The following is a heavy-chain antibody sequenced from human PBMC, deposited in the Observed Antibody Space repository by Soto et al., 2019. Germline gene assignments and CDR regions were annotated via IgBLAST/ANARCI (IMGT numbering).Heavy chain of an antibody. V-gene: IGHV3-21*04. CDR3: ARVQWELLRDSLAFDI. CDR2: ISSSSSYI. CDR1: GFTFRRYG. D-gene: IGHD1-26*01. Sequence: PGGSLILSCAASGFTFRRYGMNSVPQAPGKGLERVSSISSSSSYIYYAASVNGLFTISRDNAKNSLYLQMNRLRAEDTAVYYCARVQWELLRDSLAFDIWGQGTMVTVSS. J-gene: IGHJ3*02.